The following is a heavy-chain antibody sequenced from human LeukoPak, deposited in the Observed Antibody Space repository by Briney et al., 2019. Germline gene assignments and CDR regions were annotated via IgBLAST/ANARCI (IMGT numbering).Heavy chain of an antibody. CDR1: GFTFSSYS. Sequence: GGSLRLSCAASGFTFSSYSMNWVRQAPGKGLEWVSSISSSSSYIYYADSVKGRFTISRDNSKNTLYLQMNSLRAEDTAVYYCAKGTTVTTGKNDFDYWGQGTLVTVSS. J-gene: IGHJ4*02. CDR2: ISSSSSYI. V-gene: IGHV3-21*04. CDR3: AKGTTVTTGKNDFDY. D-gene: IGHD4-17*01.